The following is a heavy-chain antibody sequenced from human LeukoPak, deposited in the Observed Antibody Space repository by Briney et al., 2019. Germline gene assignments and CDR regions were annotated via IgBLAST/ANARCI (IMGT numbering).Heavy chain of an antibody. D-gene: IGHD3-10*01. CDR2: ISGGGVTT. J-gene: IGHJ4*02. V-gene: IGHV3-23*01. CDR1: GFTSIAYA. Sequence: GGSLRLSCVGSGFTSIAYALTWARQAPGKGLEWVSGISGGGVTTYYADSVKGRFTLSRDNSRNTLDLQMNSLGPEDTAVYYCAKEYDSGGYGAYFDYWGQGTLVTVSS. CDR3: AKEYDSGGYGAYFDY.